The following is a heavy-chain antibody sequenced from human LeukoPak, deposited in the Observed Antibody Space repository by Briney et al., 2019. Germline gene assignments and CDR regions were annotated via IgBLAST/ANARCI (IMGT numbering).Heavy chain of an antibody. Sequence: SQTLSLTRTVSGGSISSGSYYWSWIRQPAGKGLEWIGRIYTSGSTNYNPSLKSRVTISVDTSKSQFSLKLSSVTAADTAVYYCAREPLGGVHSGCIDYWGQGTLVTVSS. CDR3: AREPLGGVHSGCIDY. CDR1: GGSISSGSYY. J-gene: IGHJ4*02. CDR2: IYTSGST. V-gene: IGHV4-61*02. D-gene: IGHD5-12*01.